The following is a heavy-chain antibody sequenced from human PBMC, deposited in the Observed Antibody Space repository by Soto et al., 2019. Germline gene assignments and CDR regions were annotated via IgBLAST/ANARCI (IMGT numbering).Heavy chain of an antibody. Sequence: SVKVSCKASGGTLRSYTISWVRQAPGQGLEWMGRIIPILGIANYAQKFQGRVTITADKSTSTAYMELSSLRSEDTAVYYCLYILVVPAATPPLIGYMDVWGKGTTVTVSS. CDR3: LYILVVPAATPPLIGYMDV. V-gene: IGHV1-69*02. D-gene: IGHD2-2*01. CDR2: IIPILGIA. J-gene: IGHJ6*03. CDR1: GGTLRSYT.